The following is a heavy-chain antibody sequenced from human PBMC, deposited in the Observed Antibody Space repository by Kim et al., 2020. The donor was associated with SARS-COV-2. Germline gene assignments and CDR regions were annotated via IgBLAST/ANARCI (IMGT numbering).Heavy chain of an antibody. D-gene: IGHD3-3*01. CDR2: IGTAGDT. Sequence: GGSLRLSCAASGFTFSSYDMHWVRQATGKGLEWVSAIGTAGDTYYPGSVKGRFTISRENAKNSLYLQMNSLRTGDTAVYYCARDLYYDFWSGYYGPRYYYGMDVWGQGTTVTVSS. CDR3: ARDLYYDFWSGYYGPRYYYGMDV. CDR1: GFTFSSYD. V-gene: IGHV3-13*04. J-gene: IGHJ6*02.